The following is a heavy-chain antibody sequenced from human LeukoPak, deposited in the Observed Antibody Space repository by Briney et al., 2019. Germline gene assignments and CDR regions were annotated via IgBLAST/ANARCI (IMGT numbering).Heavy chain of an antibody. V-gene: IGHV4-4*07. CDR2: IYTSGST. Sequence: SETLSLTCTVSGGFISSYYWSWVRQPAGKGLEWIGRIYTSGSTNYNPSLKSRVTISVDTSKNQFSLKLSSVTAADTAVYYCARDSKFGELLSPSYYYGMDVWGQGTTVTVSS. J-gene: IGHJ6*02. D-gene: IGHD3-10*01. CDR3: ARDSKFGELLSPSYYYGMDV. CDR1: GGFISSYY.